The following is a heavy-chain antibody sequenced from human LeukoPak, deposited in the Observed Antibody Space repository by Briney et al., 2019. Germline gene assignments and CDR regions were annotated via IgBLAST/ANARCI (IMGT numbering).Heavy chain of an antibody. CDR1: GGSFSGYY. Sequence: PSETLSLTCAVYGGSFSGYYWSWIRQPPGKGLEWIGEINHSGSTKYNPSLKSRVTISVDTSKNQFSLKLSSVTAADTAVYYCARVAGYCSGGSCYSGLDYWGQGTLVTVSS. CDR3: ARVAGYCSGGSCYSGLDY. J-gene: IGHJ4*02. D-gene: IGHD2-15*01. V-gene: IGHV4-34*01. CDR2: INHSGST.